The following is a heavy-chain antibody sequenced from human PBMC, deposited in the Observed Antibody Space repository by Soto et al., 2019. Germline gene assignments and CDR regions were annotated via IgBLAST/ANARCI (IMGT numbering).Heavy chain of an antibody. CDR2: IYYSGST. CDR3: ARGAVVVPAAMAGGFDY. Sequence: SETLSLTCTVSGGSISSYYWSWIRQPPGKGLEWIGYIYYSGSTNYNPSLKSRVTISVDTSKNQFSLKLSSVTAADTAVYYCARGAVVVPAAMAGGFDYWGQGTLVTVSS. D-gene: IGHD2-2*01. J-gene: IGHJ4*02. CDR1: GGSISSYY. V-gene: IGHV4-59*01.